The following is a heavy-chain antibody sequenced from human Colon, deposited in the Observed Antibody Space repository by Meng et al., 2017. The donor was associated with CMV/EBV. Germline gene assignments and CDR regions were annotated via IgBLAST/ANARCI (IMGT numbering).Heavy chain of an antibody. J-gene: IGHJ4*02. CDR1: GFTISDRH. V-gene: IGHV3-11*01. D-gene: IGHD1-14*01. Sequence: GESLKVSCEVSGFTISDRHMSWICQAPGKGLDWIIYVTRDSMIYSADSVRGRFTISRDNAKNSMYLQLNSLRAEDTAVYYCVSGITGRPESEYWGQGTLVTVSS. CDR2: VTRDSMI. CDR3: VSGITGRPESEY.